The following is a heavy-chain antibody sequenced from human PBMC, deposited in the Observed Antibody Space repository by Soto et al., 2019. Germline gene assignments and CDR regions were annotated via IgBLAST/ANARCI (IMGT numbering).Heavy chain of an antibody. Sequence: EVRLVESGGGLVQPGGSLRLSCAASGFTFRSYWMYWVRQAPGKGLVWVSRINSDGSSTSYADSVKGRFTISSDNAKNTLYLQMNRLRVEDTAGYYCARDGDWSSWSLEDWGQGTLVTVSS. D-gene: IGHD6-13*01. V-gene: IGHV3-74*01. CDR1: GFTFRSYW. J-gene: IGHJ4*02. CDR3: ARDGDWSSWSLED. CDR2: INSDGSST.